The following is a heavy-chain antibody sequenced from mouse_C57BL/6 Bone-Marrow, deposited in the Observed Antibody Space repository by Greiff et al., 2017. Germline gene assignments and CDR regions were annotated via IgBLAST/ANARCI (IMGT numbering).Heavy chain of an antibody. D-gene: IGHD2-1*01. Sequence: QVQLQQPGAELVMPGASVKLSCKASGYTFTSYWMHWVKQRPGQGLEWIGELDPSDSYTNYNQKVKGKSTLTVDKSYSPAYMQLSSLTSEDSAVYYCARRWLYYGNDYYAMDYWGQGTSVTVSS. J-gene: IGHJ4*01. V-gene: IGHV1-69*01. CDR2: LDPSDSYT. CDR1: GYTFTSYW. CDR3: ARRWLYYGNDYYAMDY.